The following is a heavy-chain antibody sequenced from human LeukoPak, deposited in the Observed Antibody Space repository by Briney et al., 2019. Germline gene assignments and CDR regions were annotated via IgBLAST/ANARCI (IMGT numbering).Heavy chain of an antibody. CDR1: GGSFSGYH. Sequence: SETLSLTCAVYGGSFSGYHWSWIRQPPGKGLEWIGEINHSGSTNYNPSLKSRVTISVDTSKNQFSLKLSSVTAADTAVYYCARGRRGYGSGSPYYFDYWGQGTLVTVSS. J-gene: IGHJ4*02. CDR3: ARGRRGYGSGSPYYFDY. D-gene: IGHD3-10*01. CDR2: INHSGST. V-gene: IGHV4-34*01.